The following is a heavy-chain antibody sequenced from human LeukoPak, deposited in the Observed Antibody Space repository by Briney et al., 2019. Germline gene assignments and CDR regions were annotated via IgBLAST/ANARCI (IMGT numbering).Heavy chain of an antibody. Sequence: ASVKVSCKASGGTFSSYAISWVRQAPGQGLEWMGGIIPIFGTANYAQKFQGRVTITADESTSTAYMELSSLRSEDTAVYYCARDRWDIVVVPAAGDAFDIWGQGTMVTVSS. D-gene: IGHD2-2*01. J-gene: IGHJ3*02. CDR3: ARDRWDIVVVPAAGDAFDI. V-gene: IGHV1-69*13. CDR1: GGTFSSYA. CDR2: IIPIFGTA.